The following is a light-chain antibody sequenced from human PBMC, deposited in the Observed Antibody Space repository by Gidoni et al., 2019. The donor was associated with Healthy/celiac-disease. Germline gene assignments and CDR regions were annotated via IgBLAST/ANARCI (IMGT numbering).Light chain of an antibody. CDR1: SLRSYY. Sequence: SSELTQDPAVSVALGQTVRITCQGDSLRSYYASWYQQKPGQAPVLVIYGKNNRPSGTPDRFSGSSSGNTASLTITGAQAEDEADYYCNSRDSSGNVVFGGGTKLT. J-gene: IGLJ2*01. CDR2: GKN. CDR3: NSRDSSGNVV. V-gene: IGLV3-19*01.